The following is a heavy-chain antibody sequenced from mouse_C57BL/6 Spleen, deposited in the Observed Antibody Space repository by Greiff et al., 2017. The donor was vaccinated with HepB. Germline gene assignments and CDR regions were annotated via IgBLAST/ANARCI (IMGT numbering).Heavy chain of an antibody. V-gene: IGHV1-82*01. CDR2: IYPGDGDT. CDR1: GYAFSSSW. D-gene: IGHD3-1*01. CDR3: ARSGSSAWYFDV. J-gene: IGHJ1*03. Sequence: VQLQQSGPELVKPGASVKISCKASGYAFSSSWMNWVKQRPGKGLEWIGRIYPGDGDTNYNGKFKGKATLTADKSSSTAYMQLSSLTSEDSAVYIYARSGSSAWYFDVWGTGTTVTVSS.